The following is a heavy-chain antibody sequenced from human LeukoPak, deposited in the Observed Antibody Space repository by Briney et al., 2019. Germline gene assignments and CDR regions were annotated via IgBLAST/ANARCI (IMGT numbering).Heavy chain of an antibody. V-gene: IGHV4-30-2*01. CDR3: ARAVYGDYVMNAFDI. J-gene: IGHJ3*02. Sequence: SETLSLTCTVSGGSISSGGYYWSWIRQPPGKGLEWIGYIYHSGSTYYNPSLKGRVTMSVDTSKNQFFLKLTSVTAADTAVYYCARAVYGDYVMNAFDIWGQGTMVTVSS. CDR2: IYHSGST. D-gene: IGHD4-17*01. CDR1: GGSISSGGYY.